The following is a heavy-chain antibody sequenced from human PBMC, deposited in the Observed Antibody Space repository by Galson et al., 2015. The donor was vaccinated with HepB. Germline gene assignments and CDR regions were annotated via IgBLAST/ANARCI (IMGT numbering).Heavy chain of an antibody. D-gene: IGHD3-10*01. J-gene: IGHJ5*02. V-gene: IGHV3-23*01. CDR2: ITGRSTGS. Sequence: SLRLSCAISGFTSTNYAMTWVRQAPGKGLEWVSGITGRSTGSYYADSVKGRFTVSRDNSKNTLYLQMNSLRVEDTALYYCATGLLWSGEFTWGQGILVTVSS. CDR1: GFTSTNYA. CDR3: ATGLLWSGEFT.